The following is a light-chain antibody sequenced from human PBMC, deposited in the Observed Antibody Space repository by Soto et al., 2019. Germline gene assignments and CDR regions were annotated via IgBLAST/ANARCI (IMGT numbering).Light chain of an antibody. J-gene: IGKJ4*01. CDR1: QSIISS. V-gene: IGKV1-39*01. CDR2: AAS. Sequence: DIQMTQSPSSLSVSVGDRVAITCRASQSIISSLNWYQQKAGKAPKLLIFAASRLQSGVPSRFSGSGSGTDFTLTISSLQPEDFATYYCLQAKSFPLTFGGGTKVDIK. CDR3: LQAKSFPLT.